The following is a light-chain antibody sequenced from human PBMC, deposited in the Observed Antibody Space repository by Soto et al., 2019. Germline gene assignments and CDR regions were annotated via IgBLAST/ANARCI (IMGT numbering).Light chain of an antibody. CDR1: QSISSW. Sequence: DIQMTQSPSTLSASVGDRVIITCRASQSISSWLAWYQQKPGKAPKVLIYKASSLERGVPARFSGSGSGTEFTLTIRSLQPDDSATYYCQHYNSYPLTFGGGTKVEI. CDR3: QHYNSYPLT. CDR2: KAS. J-gene: IGKJ4*01. V-gene: IGKV1-5*03.